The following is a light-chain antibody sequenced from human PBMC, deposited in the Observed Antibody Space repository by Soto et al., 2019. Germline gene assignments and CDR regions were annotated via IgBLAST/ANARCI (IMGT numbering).Light chain of an antibody. V-gene: IGLV2-8*01. CDR3: AVWDDTLNGVV. Sequence: QSALTQPPSASGSPGQSVTISCTGTSSDVGGYNYVSWYQQYPGKAPKLIIYEVTKRPSEVPDRFSGSKSGNTASLTVSGLQAEDEADYYCAVWDDTLNGVVFGGGTKLTVL. J-gene: IGLJ2*01. CDR1: SSDVGGYNY. CDR2: EVT.